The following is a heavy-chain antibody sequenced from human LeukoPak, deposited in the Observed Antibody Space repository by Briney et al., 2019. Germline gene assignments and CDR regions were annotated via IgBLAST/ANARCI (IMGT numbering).Heavy chain of an antibody. Sequence: ASVKVSCKASGYTFTSYGISWVRQAPGQGVEGMGWISAYNGNTNYAQKLQGRVTMTTDTSTSTAYMELRSLRSDDTAVYYCARSPYFGEFHNYSYYYAMDVWGQGTTVTVSS. J-gene: IGHJ6*02. CDR3: ARSPYFGEFHNYSYYYAMDV. V-gene: IGHV1-18*01. CDR1: GYTFTSYG. D-gene: IGHD3-10*01. CDR2: ISAYNGNT.